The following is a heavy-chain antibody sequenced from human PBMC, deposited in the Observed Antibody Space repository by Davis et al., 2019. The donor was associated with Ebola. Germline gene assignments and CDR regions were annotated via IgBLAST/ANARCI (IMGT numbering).Heavy chain of an antibody. CDR3: ARHRVCSGATCYACFDF. Sequence: AASVQVSCKASAYTFTGYYIHWVRQAPGQGLEWMGWINANSGDTKYSQKFQGWVTMTRDTPISTAYMELNRLTSDDTAVYYCARHRVCSGATCYACFDFWGQGTLVTVSS. J-gene: IGHJ4*02. CDR2: INANSGDT. D-gene: IGHD2-15*01. CDR1: AYTFTGYY. V-gene: IGHV1-2*04.